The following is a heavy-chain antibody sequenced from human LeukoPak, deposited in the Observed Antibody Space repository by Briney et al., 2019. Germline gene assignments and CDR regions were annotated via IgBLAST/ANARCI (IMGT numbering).Heavy chain of an antibody. V-gene: IGHV4-39*01. J-gene: IGHJ4*02. CDR2: IYYGGST. D-gene: IGHD7-27*01. CDR3: ARRGAQWGKFDY. Sequence: SETLSLTCTVSGGPTGSSSSYWDWIRQPPRKGLEWIGGIYYGGSTYYNPSLKSRVTISVDTSKNQFSLKLSSMTAADTAVYYCARRGAQWGKFDYWGQGILVTISS. CDR1: GGPTGSSSSY.